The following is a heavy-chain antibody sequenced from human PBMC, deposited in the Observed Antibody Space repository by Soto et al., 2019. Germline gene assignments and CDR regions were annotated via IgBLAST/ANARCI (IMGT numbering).Heavy chain of an antibody. CDR3: ARDLTGSQTVY. CDR1: GFTFSDHY. CDR2: SRNKVNSYTT. J-gene: IGHJ4*02. D-gene: IGHD1-26*01. Sequence: PGGSLRLSCAVSGFTFSDHYMDWVRQASGKGLEWVGRSRNKVNSYTTEYAASVKGRFTISRDDSKNLLYLQKNSLKTEDAAVDYCARDLTGSQTVYWVQGTLVTACS. V-gene: IGHV3-72*01.